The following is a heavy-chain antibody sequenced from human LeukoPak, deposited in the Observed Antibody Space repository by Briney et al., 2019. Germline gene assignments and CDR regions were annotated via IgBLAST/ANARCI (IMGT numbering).Heavy chain of an antibody. D-gene: IGHD1-26*01. CDR3: ASTVGGSRTFDY. CDR2: TYYRSQWNS. CDR1: GDSVSSNTAA. Sequence: SQTLSLTCAISGDSVSSNTAAWNWIRQSPSRGLEWLGRTYYRSQWNSDYALSVKSRIAINPDTSKNQFSLQLNSVTPEDTAVYYCASTVGGSRTFDYWGQGTLVTVSS. J-gene: IGHJ4*02. V-gene: IGHV6-1*01.